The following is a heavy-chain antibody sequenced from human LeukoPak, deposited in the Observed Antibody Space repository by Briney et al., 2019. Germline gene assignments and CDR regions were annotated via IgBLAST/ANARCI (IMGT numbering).Heavy chain of an antibody. CDR1: GFTFSSYG. CDR3: AKPLYGSGGSCFDC. Sequence: GGSLRLSCAASGFTFSSYGMHWVRQAPGKGLEWVAVISYGGSNTYYADSVKGRFTISRDNSKNTLYLQMNSLRAEDTAVYYCAKPLYGSGGSCFDCWGQGTLVTASS. J-gene: IGHJ4*02. D-gene: IGHD2-15*01. V-gene: IGHV3-30*18. CDR2: ISYGGSNT.